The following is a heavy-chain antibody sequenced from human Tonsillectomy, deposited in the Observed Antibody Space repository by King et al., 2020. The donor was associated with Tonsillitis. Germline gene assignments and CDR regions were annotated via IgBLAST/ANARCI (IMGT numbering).Heavy chain of an antibody. Sequence: QLQESGPGLVKPSQTLSLTCTVSGGSISSGSYYWSWIRQPAGKGLEWIGRIYTSGSTNYNPSLKSRVTMSVDTSKNQFSLKLSSVTAADTAVYYSARSTVTQRYYYYYYMDVWGKGTTVTVS. J-gene: IGHJ6*03. V-gene: IGHV4-61*02. CDR3: ARSTVTQRYYYYYYMDV. CDR1: GGSISSGSYY. CDR2: IYTSGST. D-gene: IGHD4-11*01.